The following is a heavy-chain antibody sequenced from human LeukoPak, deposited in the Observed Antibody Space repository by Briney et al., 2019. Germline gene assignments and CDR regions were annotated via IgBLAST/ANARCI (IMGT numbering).Heavy chain of an antibody. V-gene: IGHV3-43*02. CDR3: AKDMAPSAIVVVTAFLDY. J-gene: IGHJ4*02. CDR1: GFTFGDYP. CDR2: ISEDGGMT. Sequence: PGGSLSLSCAAYGFTFGDYPLHWVRQAPWQGLEWVSIISEDGGMTYYADSVKGRFTISRDNSKNSLYLQMNSLRIEDTALYYCAKDMAPSAIVVVTAFLDYWGQGTLVTVSS. D-gene: IGHD2-21*02.